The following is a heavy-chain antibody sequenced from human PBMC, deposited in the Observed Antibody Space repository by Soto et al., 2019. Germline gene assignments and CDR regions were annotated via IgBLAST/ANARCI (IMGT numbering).Heavy chain of an antibody. CDR3: VREGDCTYGLCYTYFFDY. J-gene: IGHJ4*02. V-gene: IGHV3-48*02. CDR2: CGRDDSII. Sequence: GGSLRLSCEASGFMFNEFGMNWVRQAPGKGLEWISYCGRDDSIIYYADSVKGRFTVSRDNAKNSLFLQMNSLRDEDSAVYFCVREGDCTYGLCYTYFFDYWGQGTLVTVSS. D-gene: IGHD2-8*01. CDR1: GFMFNEFG.